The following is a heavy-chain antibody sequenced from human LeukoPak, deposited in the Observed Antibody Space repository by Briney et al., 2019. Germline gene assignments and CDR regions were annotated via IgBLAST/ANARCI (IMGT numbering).Heavy chain of an antibody. CDR2: ISWNSGSI. Sequence: PGGSLRLSCAASGFTFDDYAMHWVRQAPGKGLEWVSGISWNSGSIGYADSVKGRFTISRDNAKHSLYLQMNSLRAEDTALYYCAKDIAAAGTLPVGYWGQGTLVTVSS. V-gene: IGHV3-9*01. D-gene: IGHD6-13*01. CDR3: AKDIAAAGTLPVGY. CDR1: GFTFDDYA. J-gene: IGHJ4*02.